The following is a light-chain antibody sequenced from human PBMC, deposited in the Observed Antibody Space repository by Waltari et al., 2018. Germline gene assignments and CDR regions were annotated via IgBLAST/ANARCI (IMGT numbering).Light chain of an antibody. CDR3: QQYDDLPPFT. J-gene: IGKJ3*01. V-gene: IGKV1-33*01. Sequence: DIQMTQSPSSLSASLGDRVTITCQASQDISVFLNWYQQKPGEAPNLLIYDASILQAGVPSMFSGGGSGTDFTLTISSLQPEDVATYYCQQYDDLPPFTFGPGTKVDLK. CDR1: QDISVF. CDR2: DAS.